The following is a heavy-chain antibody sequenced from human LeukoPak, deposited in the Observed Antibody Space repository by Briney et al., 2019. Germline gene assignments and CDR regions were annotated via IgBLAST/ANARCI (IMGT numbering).Heavy chain of an antibody. D-gene: IGHD3-22*01. V-gene: IGHV1-8*02. Sequence: ASVKVSCKASGGTFSSYAISWVRQAPGQGLEWMGWMNPNSGNTGYAQKFQGRVTMTRNTSISTAYMELSSLRSEDTAVYYCARGKRDSSGYYYYYYGMDVWGQGTTVTVSS. CDR2: MNPNSGNT. CDR1: GGTFSSYA. CDR3: ARGKRDSSGYYYYYYGMDV. J-gene: IGHJ6*02.